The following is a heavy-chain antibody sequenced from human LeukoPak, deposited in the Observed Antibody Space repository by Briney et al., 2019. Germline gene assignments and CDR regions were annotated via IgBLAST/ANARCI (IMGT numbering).Heavy chain of an antibody. CDR2: IIPIFGTA. V-gene: IGHV1-69*13. CDR3: ARGDDCGDYGRY. J-gene: IGHJ4*02. CDR1: GYTFTGYY. D-gene: IGHD4-17*01. Sequence: ASVKVSCKASGYTFTGYYMHWVRQAPGQGLEWMGGIIPIFGTANYAQKFQGRVTITADESTSTAYMELSSLRSEDTAVYYCARGDDCGDYGRYWGQGTLVTVSS.